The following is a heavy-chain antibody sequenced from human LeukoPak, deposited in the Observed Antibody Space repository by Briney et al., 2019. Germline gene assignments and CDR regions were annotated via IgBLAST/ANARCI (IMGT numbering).Heavy chain of an antibody. J-gene: IGHJ3*02. CDR1: GGSISSGSYY. CDR2: IYTSGST. V-gene: IGHV4-61*02. Sequence: SQTLSLTCTVSGGSISSGSYYWSWIRQPAGKGLEWIGRIYTSGSTNYNPSLKSRVTISVDTSKNQFSLKLSSVTAADTAVYYCARVRIVVVTATLDAFDIWGQGTMVTVSS. CDR3: ARVRIVVVTATLDAFDI. D-gene: IGHD2-21*02.